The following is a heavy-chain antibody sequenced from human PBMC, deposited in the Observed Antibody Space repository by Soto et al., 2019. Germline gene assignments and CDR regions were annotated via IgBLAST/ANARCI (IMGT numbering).Heavy chain of an antibody. V-gene: IGHV4-59*08. CDR2: IYYSGST. Sequence: SETLSLTCTVSGGSISSYYWSWIRQPPGKGLEWIGYIYYSGSTNYNPSLKSRVTISVDTSKNQFSLKLSSVTAADTAVYYCARLGYYYVSQGFDPWGQGTLVTVSS. CDR3: ARLGYYYVSQGFDP. CDR1: GGSISSYY. J-gene: IGHJ5*02. D-gene: IGHD3-10*01.